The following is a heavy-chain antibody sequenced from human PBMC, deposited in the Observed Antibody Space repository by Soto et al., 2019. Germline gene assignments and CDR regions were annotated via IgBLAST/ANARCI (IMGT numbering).Heavy chain of an antibody. CDR2: IYPSDSDT. J-gene: IGHJ4*02. V-gene: IGHV5-51*01. CDR3: ARPANTVADHFDL. D-gene: IGHD4-17*01. CDR1: GYTFTIYW. Sequence: PGESLKISCQVSGYTFTIYWIGWVRQMPGKGLEWMGIIYPSDSDTRYSPSFQDQVTISADQSTNTAYLQWDSLKASDTAIYYCARPANTVADHFDLWGQGTPVTVSS.